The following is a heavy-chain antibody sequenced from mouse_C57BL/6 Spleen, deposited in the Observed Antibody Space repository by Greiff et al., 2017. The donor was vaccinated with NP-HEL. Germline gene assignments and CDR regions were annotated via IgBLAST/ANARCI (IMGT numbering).Heavy chain of an antibody. D-gene: IGHD1-1*01. CDR1: GYTFTSYW. CDR3: AREGDYYGSSEGFAY. CDR2: IDPSDSYT. Sequence: VQLQQSGAELVKPGASVKLSCTASGYTFTSYWMQWVKQRPGQGLEWIGGIDPSDSYTNYTQKFKGKATLTVDTSSSTAYMQLSSLTSEDSAVYYCAREGDYYGSSEGFAYWGQGTLVTVSA. J-gene: IGHJ3*01. V-gene: IGHV1-50*01.